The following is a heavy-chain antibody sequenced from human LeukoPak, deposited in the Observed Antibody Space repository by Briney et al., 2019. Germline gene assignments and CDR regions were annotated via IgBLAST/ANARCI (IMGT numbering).Heavy chain of an antibody. CDR2: IYTSGST. V-gene: IGHV4-4*07. J-gene: IGHJ4*02. CDR3: ARENDYYDSSGYPDY. CDR1: GGSISSYY. Sequence: SETLSITCTVSGGSISSYYWSWIRQPAGKGLEWIGRIYTSGSTNYNPSLKSRVTMSVDTSKNQFSLKLSSVTAADTAVYYCARENDYYDSSGYPDYWGQGTLVTVSS. D-gene: IGHD3-22*01.